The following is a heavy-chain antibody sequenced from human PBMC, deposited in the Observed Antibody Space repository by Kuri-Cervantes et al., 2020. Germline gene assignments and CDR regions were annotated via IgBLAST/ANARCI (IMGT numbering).Heavy chain of an antibody. Sequence: LSLTCAASGFTFSSYGMHWVRQAPGKGLEWAAVISYDGSNKYYADSVKGRFTISRDNSKNTLYLQMNSLRAEDTAVYYCARVQVTSSWFRYYYYYMDVWGKGTTVTVSS. CDR2: ISYDGSNK. V-gene: IGHV3-30*03. D-gene: IGHD6-13*01. J-gene: IGHJ6*03. CDR3: ARVQVTSSWFRYYYYYMDV. CDR1: GFTFSSYG.